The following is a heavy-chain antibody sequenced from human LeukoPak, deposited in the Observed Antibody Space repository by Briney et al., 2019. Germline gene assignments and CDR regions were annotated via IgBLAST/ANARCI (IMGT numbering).Heavy chain of an antibody. CDR1: GHTFTGYY. V-gene: IGHV1-18*04. CDR3: ARVDSLTLDY. Sequence: GASVRVSCKASGHTFTGYYMHWVRQAPGQGLEWMGWISAYNGNTNYAQKLQGRVTTTTDTPTSTAYMELRSLRSDDTAVYYCARVDSLTLDYWGQGTLVTVSS. J-gene: IGHJ4*02. D-gene: IGHD4-23*01. CDR2: ISAYNGNT.